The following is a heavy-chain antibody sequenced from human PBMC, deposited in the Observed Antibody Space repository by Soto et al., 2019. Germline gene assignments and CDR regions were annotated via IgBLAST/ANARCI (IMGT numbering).Heavy chain of an antibody. CDR2: ISYDGSNK. CDR3: ARVYELLYYQSQHKDY. Sequence: GGSLRLSCAASGFTFSSYAMHWVRQAPGKGLEWVAVISYDGSNKYYADSVKGRFTISRDNSKNTLYLQMNSPRAEDTAVYYCARVYELLYYQSQHKDYWGQGSLVTVSS. CDR1: GFTFSSYA. J-gene: IGHJ4*02. V-gene: IGHV3-30-3*01. D-gene: IGHD3-10*01.